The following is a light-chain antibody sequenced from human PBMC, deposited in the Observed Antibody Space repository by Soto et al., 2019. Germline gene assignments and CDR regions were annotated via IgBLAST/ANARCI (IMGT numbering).Light chain of an antibody. CDR3: QHYDNSPPFT. CDR1: QSLSKSH. CDR2: DAS. J-gene: IGKJ2*01. V-gene: IGKV3-20*01. Sequence: EIVLTQSPGTLSLSPGERATLSCRASQSLSKSHLAWYQQKPGQSPRLLIYDASSRAPGIADRFSGSGSGTDFTLTISRLEPEDFAVYFCQHYDNSPPFTFGQGTKLEIK.